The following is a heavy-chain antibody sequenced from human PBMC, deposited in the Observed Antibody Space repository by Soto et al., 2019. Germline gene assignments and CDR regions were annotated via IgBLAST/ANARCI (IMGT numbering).Heavy chain of an antibody. J-gene: IGHJ4*02. D-gene: IGHD6-19*01. CDR2: IIPLFGTA. Sequence: QVQLEQSGAEVKQPGSSVKVSCKTSGGTFSTYAINWVRQAPGQGLEWMGAIIPLFGTADYSQKFQGRVTSTADESTSTAYMELSSLRSDDTAVYFCARPKGTYSSGYYYFDFWGPGTLVTVSS. V-gene: IGHV1-69*01. CDR1: GGTFSTYA. CDR3: ARPKGTYSSGYYYFDF.